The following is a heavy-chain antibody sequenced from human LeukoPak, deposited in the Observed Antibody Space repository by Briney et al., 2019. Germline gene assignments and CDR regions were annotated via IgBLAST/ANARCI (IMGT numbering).Heavy chain of an antibody. CDR3: ASGPAYDHPAY. J-gene: IGHJ4*02. D-gene: IGHD3-22*01. CDR1: GYTFTSYY. Sequence: ASVKVSCKASGYTFTSYYMHWVRQAPGQGLEWMGIINPISDSASYAQKFQGRVTMTRDTSTSTVYMDLSSLRFEDTAVYYCASGPAYDHPAYWGQGTLVTVSS. CDR2: INPISDSA. V-gene: IGHV1-46*01.